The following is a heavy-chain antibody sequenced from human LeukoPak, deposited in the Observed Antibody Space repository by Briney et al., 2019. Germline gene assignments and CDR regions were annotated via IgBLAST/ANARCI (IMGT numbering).Heavy chain of an antibody. CDR2: ISGSGGST. CDR1: GFTFSSYA. V-gene: IGHV3-23*01. J-gene: IGHJ4*02. Sequence: GGSLRLSCAASGFTFSSYAMSWVRQAPGKGLEWVSGISGSGGSTYYADSVKGRFTISRDNSKNTLYLQMNSLRAEDTAVYYCAKDRRVIVVVVAAYYFDCWGQGTLVTVSS. D-gene: IGHD2-15*01. CDR3: AKDRRVIVVVVAAYYFDC.